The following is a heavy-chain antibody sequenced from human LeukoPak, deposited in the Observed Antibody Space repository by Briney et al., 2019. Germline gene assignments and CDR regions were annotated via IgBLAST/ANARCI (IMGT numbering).Heavy chain of an antibody. J-gene: IGHJ4*02. Sequence: SETLSLTCTVSGGSISSYYWSWIRQPPGKGLEWIGYIYYSGSTNYNPSLKSRVTISVDTSQNQFSLKLSSVTAADTAVYYCARDDCGDTFAYWGQGTLVTVSS. CDR2: IYYSGST. V-gene: IGHV4-59*01. D-gene: IGHD2-21*01. CDR3: ARDDCGDTFAY. CDR1: GGSISSYY.